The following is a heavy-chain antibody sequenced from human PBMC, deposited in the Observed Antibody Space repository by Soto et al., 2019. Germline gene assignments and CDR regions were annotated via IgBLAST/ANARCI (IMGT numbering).Heavy chain of an antibody. D-gene: IGHD3-3*01. J-gene: IGHJ6*02. V-gene: IGHV3-23*01. Sequence: SVSRSWASAGVTCDCYSMIRVRQDPGKGLEWVLAISGSGGSTYYADSVKGRVTISRDNFKNTLYLQMNSLRAEDTAVYYCAKDAGWKVGTIFGVVTSPGMEVWGQGTNVTVSS. CDR3: AKDAGWKVGTIFGVVTSPGMEV. CDR2: ISGSGGST. CDR1: GVTCDCYS.